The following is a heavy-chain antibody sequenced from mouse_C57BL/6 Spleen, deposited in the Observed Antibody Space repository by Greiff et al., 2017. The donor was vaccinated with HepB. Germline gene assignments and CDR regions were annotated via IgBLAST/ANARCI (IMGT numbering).Heavy chain of an antibody. D-gene: IGHD1-1*01. CDR3: ARNQIYYGSSYDWYFDV. CDR2: IWSGGST. Sequence: QVQLQQSGPGLVQPSQSLSITCTVSGFSLTSYGVHWVRQSPGKGLEWLGVIWSGGSTDYNAAFISRLSISKDNSKSQVFFKMNSLQADDTAIYYCARNQIYYGSSYDWYFDVWGTGTTVTVSS. CDR1: GFSLTSYG. V-gene: IGHV2-2*01. J-gene: IGHJ1*03.